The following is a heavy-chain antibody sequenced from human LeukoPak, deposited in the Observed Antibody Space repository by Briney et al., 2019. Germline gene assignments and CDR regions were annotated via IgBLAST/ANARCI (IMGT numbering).Heavy chain of an antibody. J-gene: IGHJ4*02. CDR3: ARHGYYDSGSYYYFDY. D-gene: IGHD3-10*01. Sequence: SETLSLTCTVSGGSISSSRYYWGWIRQPPRKGLEWLGSVYYSGSTYYNPSLKSRLTISVDTSKNQSSLKLSSVTAADTAVYYCARHGYYDSGSYYYFDYWGQGALVTVSS. V-gene: IGHV4-39*01. CDR1: GGSISSSRYY. CDR2: VYYSGST.